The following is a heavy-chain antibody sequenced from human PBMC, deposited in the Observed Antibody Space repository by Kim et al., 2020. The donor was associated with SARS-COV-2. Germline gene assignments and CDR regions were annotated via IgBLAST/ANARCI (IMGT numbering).Heavy chain of an antibody. CDR3: ARGARAYSSGWYAY. CDR1: GGSFSGYY. V-gene: IGHV4-34*01. D-gene: IGHD6-19*01. Sequence: SETLSLTCAVYGGSFSGYYWSWIRQPPGKGLEWIGEINHSGSTNYNPSLKSRVTISVDTSKNQFSLKLSSVTAADTAVYYCARGARAYSSGWYAYWGQGTLVTVSS. CDR2: INHSGST. J-gene: IGHJ4*02.